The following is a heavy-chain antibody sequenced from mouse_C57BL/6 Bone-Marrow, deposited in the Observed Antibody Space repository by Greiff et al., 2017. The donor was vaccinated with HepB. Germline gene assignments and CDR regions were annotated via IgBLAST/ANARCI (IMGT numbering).Heavy chain of an antibody. V-gene: IGHV5-6*01. CDR2: ISSGGSYT. CDR3: ARQGYYYGSKGYYAMDY. Sequence: EVHLVESGGDLVKPGGSLKLSCAASGFTFSSYGMSWVRQTPDKRLEWVATISSGGSYTYYPDSVKGRFTISRDNAKNTLYLQMSSLKSEDTAMYYCARQGYYYGSKGYYAMDYWGQGTSVTVSS. D-gene: IGHD1-1*01. CDR1: GFTFSSYG. J-gene: IGHJ4*01.